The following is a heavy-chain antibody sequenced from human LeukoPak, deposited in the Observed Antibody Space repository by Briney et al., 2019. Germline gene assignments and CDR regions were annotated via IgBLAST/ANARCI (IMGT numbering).Heavy chain of an antibody. CDR1: GFTFSSYG. Sequence: QPGGSLRLSCAASGFTFSSYGMTWVRQAPGKGLEWVSAIGTAGDTYYPGSVKGRFTISRENAKNSLYLQMNSLRAGDTAVYYCARGRYSSSSGRYFDLWGRGTLVTVSS. CDR2: IGTAGDT. V-gene: IGHV3-13*01. J-gene: IGHJ2*01. D-gene: IGHD6-6*01. CDR3: ARGRYSSSSGRYFDL.